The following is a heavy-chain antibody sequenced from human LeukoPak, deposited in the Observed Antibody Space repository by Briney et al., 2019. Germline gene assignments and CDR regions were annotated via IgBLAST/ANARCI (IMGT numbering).Heavy chain of an antibody. CDR1: GYTFTGYY. D-gene: IGHD3-22*01. Sequence: ASVKASCKASGYTFTGYYMHLVRQAPGQGLEWMGRINPNSGGTNYAQKFQGRVTMTRDTSISTAYMELSRLRPDDTAVYYCARDYTMIVGTPGYWGQGTLVTASS. CDR2: INPNSGGT. CDR3: ARDYTMIVGTPGY. J-gene: IGHJ4*02. V-gene: IGHV1-2*06.